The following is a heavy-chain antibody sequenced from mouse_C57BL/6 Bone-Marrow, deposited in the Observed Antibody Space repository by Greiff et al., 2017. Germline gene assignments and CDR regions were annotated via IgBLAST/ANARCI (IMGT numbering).Heavy chain of an antibody. CDR2: IWRGGST. Sequence: VNVVESGPGLVQPSQSLSITCTVSGFSLTSYGVHWVRQSPGKGLEWLGVIWRGGSTDYNAAFMPRLSITKDNSKSQVFFKMNSLQADDTAIYYCAKRTYYGIAMDYWGQGTSVTVSS. CDR1: GFSLTSYG. D-gene: IGHD1-1*01. V-gene: IGHV2-5*01. J-gene: IGHJ4*01. CDR3: AKRTYYGIAMDY.